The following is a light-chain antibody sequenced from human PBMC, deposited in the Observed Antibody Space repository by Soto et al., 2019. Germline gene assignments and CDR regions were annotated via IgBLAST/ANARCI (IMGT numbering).Light chain of an antibody. V-gene: IGLV2-14*03. CDR2: DVS. Sequence: QSVLTQPASVSGSPGQSITISCTGASSDVGDYNYVSWYQHHPGKAPKLVIYDVSSRPSGVSGRVSGSKSGNTASLTISGLQAEDEADYYCSSYATSSTLEWVFGGWTKLTVL. CDR1: SSDVGDYNY. CDR3: SSYATSSTLEWV. J-gene: IGLJ3*02.